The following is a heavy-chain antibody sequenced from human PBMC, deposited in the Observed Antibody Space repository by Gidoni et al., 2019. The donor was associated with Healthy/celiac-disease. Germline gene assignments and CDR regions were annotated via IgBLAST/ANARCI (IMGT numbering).Heavy chain of an antibody. J-gene: IGHJ5*02. V-gene: IGHV3-23*01. D-gene: IGHD3-22*01. CDR2: SSGSGGST. Sequence: EVQLLESGGGLVQPGGSLRLSCAASGFTFRSYAMSWVRQAPGTGLRWFSASSGSGGSTYYADSVKGRFTISRDNSKNTLYLQMNSLRAEDTAVYYCAKDGDSSGWFWFDPWGQGTLVTVSS. CDR3: AKDGDSSGWFWFDP. CDR1: GFTFRSYA.